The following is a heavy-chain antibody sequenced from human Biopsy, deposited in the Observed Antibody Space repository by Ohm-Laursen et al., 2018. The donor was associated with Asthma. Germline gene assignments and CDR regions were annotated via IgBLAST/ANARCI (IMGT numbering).Heavy chain of an antibody. V-gene: IGHV3-30*18. D-gene: IGHD3-3*01. CDR2: VSYDGGVA. CDR3: AKRRGYSDLTDFDH. Sequence: SLRLSCAASGFVFRSHAMHWVRQAPGKGLEWVAVVSYDGGVAHYAGSMKGRFTISRDNAKSTLYLQMNRLRTDDTAVYFCAKRRGYSDLTDFDHWGQGTLVTVSS. CDR1: GFVFRSHA. J-gene: IGHJ4*02.